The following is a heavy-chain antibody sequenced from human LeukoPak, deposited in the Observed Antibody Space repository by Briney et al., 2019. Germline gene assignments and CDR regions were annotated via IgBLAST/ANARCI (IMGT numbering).Heavy chain of an antibody. CDR3: ARDGLDCSGGSCYSSLFDY. CDR1: GFTFSDYY. J-gene: IGHJ4*02. Sequence: PGGSLRLSCAASGFTFSDYYMSWIRQPPGKGLEWIGEIYHSGSTNYNPSLKSRVTISVDKSKNQFSLKLSSVTAADTAVYYCARDGLDCSGGSCYSSLFDYWGQGTLVTVSS. CDR2: IYHSGST. V-gene: IGHV4-34*01. D-gene: IGHD2-15*01.